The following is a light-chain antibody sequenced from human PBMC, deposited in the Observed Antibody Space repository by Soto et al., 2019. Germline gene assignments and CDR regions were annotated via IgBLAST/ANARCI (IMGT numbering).Light chain of an antibody. Sequence: DIQMTQSPSTPSASVGDRVTITCRASQSISSWLAWYQQKPGKAPKLLIYDASSLESGVPSRFSGSGSGTEFTLTISSLQPDDFATYYCQQYNSIPYTFGQGTKLEIK. CDR2: DAS. J-gene: IGKJ2*01. CDR3: QQYNSIPYT. CDR1: QSISSW. V-gene: IGKV1-5*01.